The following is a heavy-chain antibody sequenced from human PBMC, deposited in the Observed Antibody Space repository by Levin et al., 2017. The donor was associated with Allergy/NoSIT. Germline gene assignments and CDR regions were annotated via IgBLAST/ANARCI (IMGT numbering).Heavy chain of an antibody. CDR3: ARSATAGWFDP. CDR1: GFTFSDYY. CDR2: ISSSGSTI. D-gene: IGHD4-17*01. J-gene: IGHJ5*02. V-gene: IGHV3-11*01. Sequence: SCAASGFTFSDYYMSWIRQAPGKGLEWVSYISSSGSTIYYADSVKGRFTISRDNAKNSLYLQMNSLRAEDTAVYYCARSATAGWFDPWGQGTLVTVSS.